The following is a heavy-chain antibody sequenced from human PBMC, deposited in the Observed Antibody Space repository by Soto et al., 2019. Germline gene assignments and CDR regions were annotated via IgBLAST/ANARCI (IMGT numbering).Heavy chain of an antibody. CDR2: IYYSGST. D-gene: IGHD6-6*01. Sequence: QLQLQESGPGLVRPSETLSLTCTVSGGSISSSSYYWGWIRQPPGKGLEWIGSIYYSGSTYYNPSPKSRVTISVDTSKNQFSLKLSSVTAADTAVYYCARSSSTYYYYYGMDVWGQGTTVTVSS. CDR3: ARSSSTYYYYYGMDV. V-gene: IGHV4-39*01. J-gene: IGHJ6*02. CDR1: GGSISSSSYY.